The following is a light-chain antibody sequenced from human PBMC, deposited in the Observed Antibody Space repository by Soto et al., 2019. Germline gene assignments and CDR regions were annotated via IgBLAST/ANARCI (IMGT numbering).Light chain of an antibody. CDR1: ISDVGGYNY. Sequence: QPVLTQPRSLSGSPGQSVTISCTGTISDVGGYNYVSWYQQHPGKAPKLMIYDVSKLPSGVPDRFSGSKSGNTASLTISGLQAEDEADYYCCSYAGSHTFVFGTGTKVTVL. CDR2: DVS. CDR3: CSYAGSHTFV. J-gene: IGLJ1*01. V-gene: IGLV2-11*01.